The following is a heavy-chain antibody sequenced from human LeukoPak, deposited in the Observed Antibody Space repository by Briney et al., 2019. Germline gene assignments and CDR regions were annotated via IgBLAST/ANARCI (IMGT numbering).Heavy chain of an antibody. V-gene: IGHV4-59*01. CDR3: AMQREGYYFDS. J-gene: IGHJ4*02. D-gene: IGHD1-1*01. CDR1: GGSISSYC. CDR2: IYNSGST. Sequence: SETLSLTCTVSGGSISSYCWSWIWQPPGKGLEWIEYIYNSGSTNYNPSLKSRVTISVDTSKNQFSVKLSSVTAADTAVYYCAMQREGYYFDSWGQRTLVTVSS.